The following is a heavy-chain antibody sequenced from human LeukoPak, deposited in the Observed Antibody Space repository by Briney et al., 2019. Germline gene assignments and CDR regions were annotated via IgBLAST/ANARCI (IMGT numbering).Heavy chain of an antibody. CDR3: ASLPLRDSNDASDI. J-gene: IGHJ3*02. CDR1: GFTFSSYA. V-gene: IGHV3-30*04. D-gene: IGHD2-21*01. Sequence: PGGSLRLSCAASGFTFSSYAMHWVRQAPGKGLEWVAVISYDGSNKYYADSVKGRFTISRDNSKNTLYLQMNSLRAEDTAVYYCASLPLRDSNDASDIWGQGTMVTVSS. CDR2: ISYDGSNK.